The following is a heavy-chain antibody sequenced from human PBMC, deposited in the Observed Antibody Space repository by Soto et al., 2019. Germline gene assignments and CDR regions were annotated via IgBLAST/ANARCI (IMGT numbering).Heavy chain of an antibody. Sequence: PSETLSLTCTVSGGAISNTTYYWGWVRQPPGKRLEWIGSVSFSGSKYYKPSLKSRVTFSIDTSKTLISLKVRSVTAADTAVYYCARGSTWQGRDWFDPWGQGTLVTVSS. CDR3: ARGSTWQGRDWFDP. CDR2: VSFSGSK. V-gene: IGHV4-39*01. D-gene: IGHD6-13*01. CDR1: GGAISNTTYY. J-gene: IGHJ5*02.